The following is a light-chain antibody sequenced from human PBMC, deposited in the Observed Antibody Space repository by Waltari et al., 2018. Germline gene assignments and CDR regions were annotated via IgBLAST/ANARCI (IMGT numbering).Light chain of an antibody. CDR1: NIGSKS. CDR2: DDD. V-gene: IGLV3-21*02. J-gene: IGLJ2*01. Sequence: SYVLTQSPSVSVAPGQTARISCGGDNIGSKSVHWYQQKSGQAPLLGFFDDDDRPSGLPGRFSGANSGNPASLTISRVEAGDEADYYCQVWDTNSDHLVFVVGTKLTVL. CDR3: QVWDTNSDHLV.